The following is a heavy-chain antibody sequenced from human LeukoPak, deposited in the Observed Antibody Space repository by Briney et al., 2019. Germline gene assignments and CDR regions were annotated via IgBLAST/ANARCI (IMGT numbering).Heavy chain of an antibody. J-gene: IGHJ6*03. CDR3: ARVPLAALVVRQSRYFCYYMDV. CDR2: IKEDGSET. D-gene: IGHD5-18*01. Sequence: GGSLRLSCAASGFTFSSYSMNWVRQAPGKGLEWVASIKEDGSETYYVDSVKGRITISRDNAKNSLYLQMNSLRAEDTAVYYCARVPLAALVVRQSRYFCYYMDVWGNGTTVTVSS. V-gene: IGHV3-7*01. CDR1: GFTFSSYS.